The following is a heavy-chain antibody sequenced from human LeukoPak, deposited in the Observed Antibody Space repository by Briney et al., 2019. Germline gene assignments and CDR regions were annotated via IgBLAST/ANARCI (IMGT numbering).Heavy chain of an antibody. CDR1: GHTFTYLS. J-gene: IGHJ4*02. CDR2: FDPEDVET. D-gene: IGHD2/OR15-2a*01. Sequence: ASVNVSCTVSGHTFTYLSMNWVRQAPGKGLEWMGGFDPEDVETIYAQKFQGRATMTEDTSTATAYMELSSLRPDDTAVYYCATDFYRGRQFDYWGQGTLVTVSS. V-gene: IGHV1-24*01. CDR3: ATDFYRGRQFDY.